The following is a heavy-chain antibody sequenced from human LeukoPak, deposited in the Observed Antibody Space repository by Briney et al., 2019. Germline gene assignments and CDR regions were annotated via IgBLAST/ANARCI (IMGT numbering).Heavy chain of an antibody. J-gene: IGHJ4*02. CDR1: GGSISRYY. CDR3: ARAILSGYPDS. CDR2: IYYSGST. Sequence: SETLSLTCSVSGGSISRYYWSWIRQPPGKGLEWIGYIYYSGSTNYNPSLKSRVTISLDTSKNQFSLKLSSVTAADTAVYYCARAILSGYPDSWGQGTLVIVFS. D-gene: IGHD3-3*01. V-gene: IGHV4-59*01.